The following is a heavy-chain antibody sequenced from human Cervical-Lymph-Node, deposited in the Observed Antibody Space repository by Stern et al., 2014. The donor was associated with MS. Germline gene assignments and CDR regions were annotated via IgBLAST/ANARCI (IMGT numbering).Heavy chain of an antibody. D-gene: IGHD5-18*01. CDR1: GYTFINYD. Sequence: VQLVQSGSQVRKPGASVKVSCQALGYTFINYDIFWVRQDTGHGLEWMGWMNPNNANTGHAQKFQGRVTMTRNTSISTAYMELSGLRSDDTAVYYCVRGGFSYGYGLDAWGQGTAVIVSS. CDR2: MNPNNANT. CDR3: VRGGFSYGYGLDA. V-gene: IGHV1-8*01. J-gene: IGHJ6*02.